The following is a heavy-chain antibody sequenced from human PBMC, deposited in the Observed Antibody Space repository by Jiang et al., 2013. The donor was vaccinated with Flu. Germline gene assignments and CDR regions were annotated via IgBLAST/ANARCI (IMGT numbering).Heavy chain of an antibody. CDR3: ARAENAFDI. V-gene: IGHV1-46*01. CDR2: INPSGGST. Sequence: SGAEVKKPGASVKVSCKVSGYTLTELSMHWVRQAPGQGLEWMGIINPSGGSTSYAQKFQGRVTMTRDTSTSTVYMELSSLRSEDTAVYYCARAENAFDIWGQGTMVTVSS. CDR1: GYTLTELS. J-gene: IGHJ3*02.